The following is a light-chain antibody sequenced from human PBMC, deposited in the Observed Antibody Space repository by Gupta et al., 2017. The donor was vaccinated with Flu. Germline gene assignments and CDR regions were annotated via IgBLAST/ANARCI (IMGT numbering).Light chain of an antibody. J-gene: IGKJ2*01. CDR2: LGS. CDR1: QSRLHSNGYNY. V-gene: IGKV2-28*01. Sequence: DIVMTQSPLSLPVTPGEPASISCRSSQSRLHSNGYNYLDWYLQKPGQSPQLLIYLGSNRASGVPDRFSGSGSGTDFTLKISRGEAEDVGVYYCMQALQTPYTFGQGTKMEIK. CDR3: MQALQTPYT.